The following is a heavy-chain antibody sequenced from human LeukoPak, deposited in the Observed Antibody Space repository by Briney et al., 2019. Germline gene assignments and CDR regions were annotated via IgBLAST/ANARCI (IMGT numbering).Heavy chain of an antibody. CDR2: ISSSSSYI. J-gene: IGHJ4*02. CDR1: GFTFSSYS. CDR3: ARGSRVLRFLEWFPYYFDY. V-gene: IGHV3-21*01. Sequence: PGGSLRLSRAASGFTFSSYSMNWVRQAPGKGLEWVSSISSSSSYIYYADSVKGRFTISRDNAKNSLYLQMNSLRAEDTAVYYCARGSRVLRFLEWFPYYFDYWGQGTLVTVSS. D-gene: IGHD3-3*01.